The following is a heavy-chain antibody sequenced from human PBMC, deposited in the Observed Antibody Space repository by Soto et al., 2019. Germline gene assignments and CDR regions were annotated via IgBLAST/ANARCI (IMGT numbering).Heavy chain of an antibody. CDR3: ARDCVVRGSGPTYFDY. V-gene: IGHV3-33*01. CDR1: GFNFVDSG. Sequence: PGGSLILSCAASGFNFVDSGMHWFRQAPGKGLEWVAVIWFDGSSKYYADSVQGRFTISRDNSNKTLYLHMNSLRVEDTAVYFCARDCVVRGSGPTYFDYWGQGTLVSVSS. J-gene: IGHJ4*01. D-gene: IGHD3-10*01. CDR2: IWFDGSSK.